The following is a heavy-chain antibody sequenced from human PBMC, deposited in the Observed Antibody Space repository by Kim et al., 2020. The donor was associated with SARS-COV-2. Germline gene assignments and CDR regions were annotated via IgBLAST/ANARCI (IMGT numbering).Heavy chain of an antibody. Sequence: GESLKISCKGSGYSFTSYWIGWVRQMPGKGLEWMGIIYPGDSDTRYSPSFQGQVTISADKSISTAYLQWSSLKASDTAMYYCARREYSGYEDYYYYGMDVWGQGTTVTVSS. CDR1: GYSFTSYW. CDR2: IYPGDSDT. CDR3: ARREYSGYEDYYYYGMDV. V-gene: IGHV5-51*01. D-gene: IGHD5-12*01. J-gene: IGHJ6*02.